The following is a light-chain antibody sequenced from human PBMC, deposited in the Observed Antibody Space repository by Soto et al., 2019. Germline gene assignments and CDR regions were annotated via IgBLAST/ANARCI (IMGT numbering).Light chain of an antibody. J-gene: IGLJ3*02. Sequence: QAVVTQPPSASETPGQRVIISCSGGSSNIGSNTVNWYQQVPGTAPKLLIYNDNQRPSGVPDRFSGSKSGTSASLAISGLQSEDEADYYCVTWDGSLNGVVFGGGTKVTVL. CDR1: SSNIGSNT. V-gene: IGLV1-44*01. CDR3: VTWDGSLNGVV. CDR2: NDN.